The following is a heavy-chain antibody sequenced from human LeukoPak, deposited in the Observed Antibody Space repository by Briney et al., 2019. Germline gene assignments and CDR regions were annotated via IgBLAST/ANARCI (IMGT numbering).Heavy chain of an antibody. CDR3: ARSVVDYSDAFDL. D-gene: IGHD2-15*01. Sequence: PGGSLRLSCAASGFTVSSNYMSWVRQAPGKGLEWVSVIYSGGTTKYADSVKGRFTISRDNPKNTLYLQMNSLRAEDTAVYYCARSVVDYSDAFDLWGQGTMVTVSS. V-gene: IGHV3-53*01. J-gene: IGHJ3*01. CDR1: GFTVSSNY. CDR2: IYSGGTT.